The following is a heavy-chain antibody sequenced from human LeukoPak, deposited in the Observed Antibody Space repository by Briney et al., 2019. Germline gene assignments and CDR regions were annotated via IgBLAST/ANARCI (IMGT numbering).Heavy chain of an antibody. Sequence: GGSLRLSCAASGFTFSSYGMHWVRQAPGKGLEWVAVISYDGSNKYYADSVKGRFTIPRDNSKNTLYLQMNSLRAEDTAVYYCAKDSDPYCSSTSCYRAFYYYYGMDVWGQGTTVTVSS. CDR2: ISYDGSNK. J-gene: IGHJ6*02. CDR1: GFTFSSYG. V-gene: IGHV3-30*18. D-gene: IGHD2-2*02. CDR3: AKDSDPYCSSTSCYRAFYYYYGMDV.